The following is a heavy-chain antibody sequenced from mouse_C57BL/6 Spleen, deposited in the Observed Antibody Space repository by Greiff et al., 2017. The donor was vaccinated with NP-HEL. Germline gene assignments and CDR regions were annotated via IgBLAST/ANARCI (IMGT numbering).Heavy chain of an antibody. D-gene: IGHD3-2*02. CDR1: GYTFTSYW. J-gene: IGHJ2*01. V-gene: IGHV1-50*01. CDR2: IDPSDSYT. CDR3: ARKATGWGLDY. Sequence: QVQLQQPGAELVKPGASVKLSCKASGYTFTSYWMQWVKQRPGQGLEWIGEIDPSDSYTNYNQKFKGKATLTVDTSSSTAYMQLRSLTSEDSAVYYCARKATGWGLDYWGQGTTLTVSS.